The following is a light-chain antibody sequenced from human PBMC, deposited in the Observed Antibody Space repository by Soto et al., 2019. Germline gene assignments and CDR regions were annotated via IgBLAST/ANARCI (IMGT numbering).Light chain of an antibody. V-gene: IGLV6-57*04. CDR1: SGSIASNY. CDR3: QSYDNSDDV. J-gene: IGLJ1*01. CDR2: KSN. Sequence: NFMLTQPHSVSESPGKTVTISCTLSSGSIASNYVQWYQQRPGSAPTIMIYKSNQRPSGVPDRFSGSIDSSANSASLTISGLKTEDEAEYFCQSYDNSDDVFGTGTKLTVL.